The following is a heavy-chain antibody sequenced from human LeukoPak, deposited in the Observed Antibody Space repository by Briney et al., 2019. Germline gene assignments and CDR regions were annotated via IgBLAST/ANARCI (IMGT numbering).Heavy chain of an antibody. J-gene: IGHJ4*02. CDR3: ARRTYDFWSGNYFDY. V-gene: IGHV4-59*01. CDR1: GGSISSYY. Sequence: SETLSLTCTVSGGSISSYYWSWIRQPPGKGLEWIGYIYYSGSTNYNPSLKSRVTISVDTSKNQFSLKLSSVTAADTAVYYCARRTYDFWSGNYFDYWGQGTLVTVPS. CDR2: IYYSGST. D-gene: IGHD3-3*01.